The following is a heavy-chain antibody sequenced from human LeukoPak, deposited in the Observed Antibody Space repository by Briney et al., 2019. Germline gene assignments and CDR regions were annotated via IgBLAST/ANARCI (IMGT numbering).Heavy chain of an antibody. Sequence: ASVKVSCKASGYTFTDYYMHWVRQAPGQGLEWIGWISPDSGRTGFAQKFQGRVTMTRDTSISTAYMELSRLRSDDTAVYYCAKDMAAVAGQGYECFDYWGQGTLVTVSS. D-gene: IGHD6-19*01. CDR3: AKDMAAVAGQGYECFDY. CDR1: GYTFTDYY. J-gene: IGHJ4*02. CDR2: ISPDSGRT. V-gene: IGHV1-2*02.